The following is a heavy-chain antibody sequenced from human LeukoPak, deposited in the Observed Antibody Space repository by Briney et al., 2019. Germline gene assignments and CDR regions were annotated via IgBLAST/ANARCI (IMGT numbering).Heavy chain of an antibody. CDR3: ARSPCSGDCYPTYYYYMDV. CDR1: GGSFSGYY. Sequence: SETLSLTCAVYGGSFSGYYWSWIRQPPGKGLEWIGDINHSGDTNYNPSLKSRVTISVDTSRNQFSLKLSSVTAADTAVYYCARSPCSGDCYPTYYYYMDVWGKGTTVTVSS. D-gene: IGHD2-21*02. CDR2: INHSGDT. J-gene: IGHJ6*03. V-gene: IGHV4-34*01.